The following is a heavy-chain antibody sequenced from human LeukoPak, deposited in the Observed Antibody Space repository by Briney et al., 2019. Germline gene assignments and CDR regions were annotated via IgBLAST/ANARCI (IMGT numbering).Heavy chain of an antibody. Sequence: ASVKVSCKASGYTFTGYYMYWVRQAPGQGLEWMGWINPNSGGTNYAQKFQGRVTMTRDTSISTAYMELSRLRSDDTAVCYCATPSPTPGDLGYYYYMDVWGKGTTVTVSS. CDR3: ATPSPTPGDLGYYYYMDV. J-gene: IGHJ6*03. V-gene: IGHV1-2*02. CDR2: INPNSGGT. CDR1: GYTFTGYY. D-gene: IGHD7-27*01.